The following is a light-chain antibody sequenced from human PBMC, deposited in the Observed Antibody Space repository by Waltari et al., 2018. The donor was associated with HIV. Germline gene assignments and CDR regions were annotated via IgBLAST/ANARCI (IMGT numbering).Light chain of an antibody. V-gene: IGKV1-6*01. CDR1: QGIGND. Sequence: AVQMTQSPSSLSASVGDKIDITCRASQGIGNDVGWYQHKPGRAPKLLVYSASRLQSGVPSRFSGSGSGTDFTLIISNLQPEDFATYYCLQDYNYPRTFGQGTEVAVK. CDR2: SAS. J-gene: IGKJ1*01. CDR3: LQDYNYPRT.